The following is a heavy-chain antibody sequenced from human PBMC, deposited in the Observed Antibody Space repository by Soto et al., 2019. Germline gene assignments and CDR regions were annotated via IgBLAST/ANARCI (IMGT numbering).Heavy chain of an antibody. Sequence: HVQLVESGGGVVQPGTSLRLSCAASGFTFRDHGMHWVRQAPGKGLDWVAVVSHDGSRKYYADSVKGRFSVSRDNSNNMAYLQMNSMRLADTAMYYCAKQFDLGGVEDYWGQGTLVTVSS. CDR3: AKQFDLGGVEDY. J-gene: IGHJ4*02. V-gene: IGHV3-30*18. D-gene: IGHD2-21*01. CDR1: GFTFRDHG. CDR2: VSHDGSRK.